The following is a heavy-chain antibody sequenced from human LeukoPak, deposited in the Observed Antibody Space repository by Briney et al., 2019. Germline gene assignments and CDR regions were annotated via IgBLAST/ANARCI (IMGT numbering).Heavy chain of an antibody. J-gene: IGHJ6*02. D-gene: IGHD5-12*01. V-gene: IGHV3-48*02. CDR2: ISSGSSTI. CDR3: AREDIGMDV. CDR1: GFTLSSYE. Sequence: PGGSLRLSCAASGFTLSSYEMNWVRQAPGKGLEWFSYISSGSSTIYYADSVKGRFTISRDNGKNSLYLHMNSLRDEDTAVYYCAREDIGMDVWGQGTTVTVSS.